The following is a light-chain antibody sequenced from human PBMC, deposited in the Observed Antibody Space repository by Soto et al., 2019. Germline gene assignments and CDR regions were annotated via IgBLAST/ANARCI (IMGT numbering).Light chain of an antibody. CDR1: QSRSNS. CDR2: GAS. J-gene: IGKJ2*01. V-gene: IGKV3-15*01. Sequence: EIVMTQSPASLSVSPGETATLSCRASQSRSNSLAWYQQKPGQAPSLLIYGASTRATGIPARFSGSGSGTEFTLTISSLQSADSALYYCQLYNNWPPRTFGQGTKLEIK. CDR3: QLYNNWPPRT.